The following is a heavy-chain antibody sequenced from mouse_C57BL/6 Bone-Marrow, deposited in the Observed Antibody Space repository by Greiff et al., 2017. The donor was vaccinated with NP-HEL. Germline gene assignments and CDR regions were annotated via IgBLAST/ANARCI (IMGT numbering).Heavy chain of an antibody. Sequence: EVQLVESGGDLVKPGGSLKLSCAASGFTFSSYGMSWVRQTPDKRLEWVATISSGGSYTYYPDSVKGRFTITRDKAKNTLYLQMSSLKSEDTAMYYCARQSFCLAYWGQGTLVTVSA. CDR2: ISSGGSYT. V-gene: IGHV5-6*01. CDR3: ARQSFCLAY. CDR1: GFTFSSYG. J-gene: IGHJ3*01.